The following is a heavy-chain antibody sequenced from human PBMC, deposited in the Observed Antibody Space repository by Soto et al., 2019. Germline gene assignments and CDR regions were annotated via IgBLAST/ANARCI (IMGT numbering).Heavy chain of an antibody. CDR1: GGSITSSGYY. Sequence: SETLSLTCTVSGGSITSSGYYWGWIRQPPGKGLEWIGNIYYGGNTYYNPSLKSRVTISVDTSKNHFSLRLSSVTAADTAMYYCGSGSFPIPNTNGMDVWGQGTTVTVSS. J-gene: IGHJ6*02. D-gene: IGHD3-10*01. CDR2: IYYGGNT. CDR3: GSGSFPIPNTNGMDV. V-gene: IGHV4-39*02.